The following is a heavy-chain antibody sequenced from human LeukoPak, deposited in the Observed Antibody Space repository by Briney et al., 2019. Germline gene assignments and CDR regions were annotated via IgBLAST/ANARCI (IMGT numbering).Heavy chain of an antibody. J-gene: IGHJ4*02. V-gene: IGHV3-30-3*01. CDR3: ARSALGDSSGFYFDY. CDR2: ISYDGSNK. CDR1: GFTFSSYA. Sequence: PGGSLRLSCAASGFTFSSYAMHWVRQAPGKGLEWVAVISYDGSNKYYADSVKGRFTISRDNSKNTLYLQMNSLRAEDTAVYYCARSALGDSSGFYFDYWGQGTLVTVSS. D-gene: IGHD3-22*01.